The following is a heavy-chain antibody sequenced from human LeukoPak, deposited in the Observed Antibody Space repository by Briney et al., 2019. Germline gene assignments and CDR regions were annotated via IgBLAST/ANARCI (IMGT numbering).Heavy chain of an antibody. CDR3: ARARHYYGFDI. D-gene: IGHD3-10*01. CDR1: GGSISSGGYS. V-gene: IGHV4-30-4*07. Sequence: PSETLSLTCTVSGGSISSGGYSWSWIRQPPGKGLEWIGYIYYSGSTYYNPSLKSRVTISVDTSKNQFSLKLSSVTAADTAVYYCARARHYYGFDIWGQGTMVTVSS. J-gene: IGHJ3*02. CDR2: IYYSGST.